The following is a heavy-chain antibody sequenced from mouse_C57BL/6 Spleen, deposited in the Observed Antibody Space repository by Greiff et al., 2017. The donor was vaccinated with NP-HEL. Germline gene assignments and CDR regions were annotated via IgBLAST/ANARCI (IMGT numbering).Heavy chain of an antibody. CDR3: ARREYYGPFAY. CDR1: GFTFSDYG. V-gene: IGHV5-17*01. J-gene: IGHJ3*01. Sequence: EVKLMESGGGLVKPGGSLKLSCAAPGFTFSDYGMHWVRQAPEKGLEWVAYISSGSSTIYYADTVKGRFTISRDNAKNTLFLQMTSLRSEDTAMYYCARREYYGPFAYWGQGTLVTVSA. D-gene: IGHD1-2*01. CDR2: ISSGSSTI.